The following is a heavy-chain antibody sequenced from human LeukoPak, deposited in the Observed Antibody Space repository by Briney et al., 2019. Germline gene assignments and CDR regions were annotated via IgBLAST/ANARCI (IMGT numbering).Heavy chain of an antibody. CDR2: ISGSGGST. V-gene: IGHV3-53*05. CDR1: GFTVSSNY. CDR3: ARYHDYGDYKRYFDP. Sequence: PGGSLRLSCAASGFTVSSNYMSWVRQAPGKGLEWVSAISGSGGSTYYADSVKGRFTISRDNSKNTLYLQMSSLRAEDTAVYYCARYHDYGDYKRYFDPWGQGTLVTVSS. D-gene: IGHD4-17*01. J-gene: IGHJ5*02.